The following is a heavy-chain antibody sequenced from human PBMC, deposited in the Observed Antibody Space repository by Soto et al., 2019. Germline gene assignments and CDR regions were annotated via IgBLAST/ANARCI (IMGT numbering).Heavy chain of an antibody. Sequence: GGSLRLSCAASGFTFSSYAMSWVRQAPGKGLEWVSAISGSGGSTYYADSVKGRFTISRENAKNTLYLQMNSLRAEDTAVYYCAKLKGYMVRGATSGFDYWGYGTLVTV. CDR2: ISGSGGST. CDR3: AKLKGYMVRGATSGFDY. D-gene: IGHD3-10*01. V-gene: IGHV3-23*01. CDR1: GFTFSSYA. J-gene: IGHJ4*01.